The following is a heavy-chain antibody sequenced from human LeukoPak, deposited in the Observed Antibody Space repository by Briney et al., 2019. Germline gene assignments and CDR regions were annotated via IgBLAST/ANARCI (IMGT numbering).Heavy chain of an antibody. V-gene: IGHV1-8*01. CDR1: GYTFTSYD. J-gene: IGHJ6*02. CDR2: MNPNSGNT. Sequence: GASVKVSCKASGYTFTSYDINWVRQATGQGLEWMGWMNPNSGNTGYAQKFQGRVTMTRNTSISTAYMELSSLRSEDTAVYYCARVPTYYDFWSGYYTLANYYYYYGMDVWGQGTTVTVSS. CDR3: ARVPTYYDFWSGYYTLANYYYYYGMDV. D-gene: IGHD3-3*01.